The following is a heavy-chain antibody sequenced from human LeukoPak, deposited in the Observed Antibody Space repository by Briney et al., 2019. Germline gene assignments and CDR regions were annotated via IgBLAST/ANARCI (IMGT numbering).Heavy chain of an antibody. CDR1: GGSISSGRYY. CDR2: IYTSGST. V-gene: IGHV4-61*02. J-gene: IGHJ3*02. Sequence: PSETLSLTCTVSGGSISSGRYYWSWIRQPAGKGLEWIGRIYTSGSTNYNPSLKRRVTISVATSKNQFSLQLSSVTAAATAVYYCAREGSYFERAFDIWGQGTMVTVSS. CDR3: AREGSYFERAFDI. D-gene: IGHD1-26*01.